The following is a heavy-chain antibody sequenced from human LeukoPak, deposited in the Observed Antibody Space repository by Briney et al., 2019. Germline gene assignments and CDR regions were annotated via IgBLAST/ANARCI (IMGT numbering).Heavy chain of an antibody. CDR2: MNIDGSEK. Sequence: GGSLRLSCAASGYTFSSYWMGWVRQAPGKRLEWVANMNIDGSEKYYADSAKGRFTISRDNARNSVYLQMNSLRVEDTAVYYCARDPVEWELLLDYWGQGTLVTVSS. CDR3: ARDPVEWELLLDY. J-gene: IGHJ4*02. V-gene: IGHV3-7*01. D-gene: IGHD1-26*01. CDR1: GYTFSSYW.